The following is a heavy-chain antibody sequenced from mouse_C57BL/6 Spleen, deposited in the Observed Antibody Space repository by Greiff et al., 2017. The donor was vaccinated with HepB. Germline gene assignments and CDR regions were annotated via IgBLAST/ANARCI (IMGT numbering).Heavy chain of an antibody. CDR3: ALNYYGSFDY. Sequence: VQRVESGPELVKPGASVKISCKASGYAFSSSWMNWVKQRPGKGLEWIGRIYPGDGDTNYNGKFKGKATLTADKSSSTAYMQLSSLTSEDSAVYFCALNYYGSFDYWGQGTTLTVSS. J-gene: IGHJ2*01. CDR1: GYAFSSSW. CDR2: IYPGDGDT. D-gene: IGHD1-1*01. V-gene: IGHV1-82*01.